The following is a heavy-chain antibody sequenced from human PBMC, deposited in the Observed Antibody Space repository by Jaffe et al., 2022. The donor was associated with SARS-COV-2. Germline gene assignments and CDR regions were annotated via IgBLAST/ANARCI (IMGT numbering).Heavy chain of an antibody. CDR3: ATLRLGELSSDY. V-gene: IGHV3-21*01. J-gene: IGHJ4*02. CDR2: ISSSSSYI. D-gene: IGHD3-16*02. Sequence: EVQLVESGGGLVKPGGSLRLSCAASGFTFSSYSMNWVRQAPGKGLEWVSSISSSSSYIYYADSVKGRFTISRDNAKNSLYLQMNSLRAEDTAVYYCATLRLGELSSDYWGQGTLVTVSS. CDR1: GFTFSSYS.